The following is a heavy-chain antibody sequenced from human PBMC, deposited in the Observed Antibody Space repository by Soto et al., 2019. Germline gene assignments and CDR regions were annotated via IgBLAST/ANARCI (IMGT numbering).Heavy chain of an antibody. CDR2: ISYDGSNK. J-gene: IGHJ4*02. CDR1: GCTLSSYA. Sequence: HPEGTLRFSCAAAGCTLSSYAMHWDRQAPGKGLEWVAVISYDGSNKYYADSVKGRFSISRDNSKNTLYLQMNSLRAEDTAVYYCARGPTAYHCSSTSCYPFDYWGQGTLVSVSS. D-gene: IGHD2-2*01. V-gene: IGHV3-30-3*01. CDR3: ARGPTAYHCSSTSCYPFDY.